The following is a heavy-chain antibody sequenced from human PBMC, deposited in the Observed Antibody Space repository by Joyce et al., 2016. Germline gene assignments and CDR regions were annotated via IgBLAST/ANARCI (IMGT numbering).Heavy chain of an antibody. V-gene: IGHV3-7*03. CDR2: IKQDETDI. Sequence: EVQLVESGGGLVQRGGSLRLSCAASGSAFRTYWMTWIRQAPGKGLEWVANIKQDETDIHYVDSVEGRFIISRDNAKSSLYLQMNSLRDEDTAVYYCGRGSGWLVDSWGRGTLVIVSP. CDR3: GRGSGWLVDS. D-gene: IGHD6-19*01. J-gene: IGHJ4*02. CDR1: GSAFRTYW.